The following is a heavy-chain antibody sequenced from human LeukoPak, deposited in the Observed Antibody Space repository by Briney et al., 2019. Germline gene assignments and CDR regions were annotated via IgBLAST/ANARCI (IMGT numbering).Heavy chain of an antibody. Sequence: GGSLRLSCAASEFTFSSYAMSWVRQAPGKGLEWVPAISDSGGSTYYADSVKGRFTVSRDNSKNTMYLQMNSLRAEDTAVYYCAKDRRACSSSSCYYRFDYWGQGTLVTVSS. V-gene: IGHV3-23*01. CDR3: AKDRRACSSSSCYYRFDY. CDR1: EFTFSSYA. D-gene: IGHD2-2*01. J-gene: IGHJ4*02. CDR2: ISDSGGST.